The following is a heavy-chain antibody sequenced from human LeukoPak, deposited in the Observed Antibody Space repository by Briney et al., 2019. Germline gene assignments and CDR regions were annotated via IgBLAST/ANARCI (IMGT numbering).Heavy chain of an antibody. Sequence: GGSLRLSCAASGFTFSSYAMSWVRQAPGKGLEWVSAISGSGGSTYYADSVKGRFTISRDNSKNTLYLQMNRLRAEDTAVYYCAKDGPGYSSSWYVYDYYYYYYMDVWGKGTTVTVSS. CDR1: GFTFSSYA. CDR3: AKDGPGYSSSWYVYDYYYYYYMDV. CDR2: ISGSGGST. V-gene: IGHV3-23*01. J-gene: IGHJ6*03. D-gene: IGHD6-13*01.